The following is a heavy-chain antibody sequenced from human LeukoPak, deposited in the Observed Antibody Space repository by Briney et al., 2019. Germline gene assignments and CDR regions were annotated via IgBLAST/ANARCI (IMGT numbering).Heavy chain of an antibody. CDR3: ARARNWFDP. CDR1: GGSFSGYY. Sequence: PSETLSLTCAVYGGSFSGYYWSWIRQPPGKGLEWIGYIYYSGSTYYNPSLKSRVTISVDTSKNQFSLKLSSVTAADTAVYYCARARNWFDPWGQGTLVTVSS. J-gene: IGHJ5*02. CDR2: IYYSGST. V-gene: IGHV4-34*09.